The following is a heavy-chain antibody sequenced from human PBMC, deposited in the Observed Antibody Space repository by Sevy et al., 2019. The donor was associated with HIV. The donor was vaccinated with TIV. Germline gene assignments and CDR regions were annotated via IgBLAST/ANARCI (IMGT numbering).Heavy chain of an antibody. D-gene: IGHD6-13*01. CDR2: ISNDGSDK. V-gene: IGHV3-30*18. CDR3: ANSRGRFEGSSWLYYYYLMDV. J-gene: IGHJ6*02. CDR1: GFTFSKIG. Sequence: GGSLRLSCAASGFTFSKIGMHWVRQAPGKGLEWVAVISNDGSDKQYADAVKGRFPISRDNPKDTLFLQMNSLRLEDSAVYYCANSRGRFEGSSWLYYYYLMDVWGQGTTVTVSS.